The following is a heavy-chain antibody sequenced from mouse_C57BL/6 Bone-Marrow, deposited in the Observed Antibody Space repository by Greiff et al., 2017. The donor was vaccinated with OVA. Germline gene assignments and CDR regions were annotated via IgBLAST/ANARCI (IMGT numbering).Heavy chain of an antibody. Sequence: VQLQQPGAELVRPGTSVKLSCKASGYTFTRYWMHWVKQRPGQGLEWIGVIDPSDSYTNYNQKFKGKATLTVDTSSSTAYMQLSSLTSEDSAVYYCARHHYGSSYWYFDVWGTGTTVTVSS. V-gene: IGHV1-59*01. CDR3: ARHHYGSSYWYFDV. D-gene: IGHD1-1*01. CDR1: GYTFTRYW. CDR2: IDPSDSYT. J-gene: IGHJ1*03.